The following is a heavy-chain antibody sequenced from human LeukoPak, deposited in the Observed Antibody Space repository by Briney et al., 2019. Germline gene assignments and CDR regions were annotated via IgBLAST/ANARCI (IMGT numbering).Heavy chain of an antibody. J-gene: IGHJ6*03. D-gene: IGHD6-25*01. CDR2: IRYDGSNK. CDR3: TKDQRFYNYMDI. CDR1: GFTFSSYG. Sequence: GGSLRLSCAASGFTFSSYGMHWVRQAPGKGLEWVAFIRYDGSNKYYADSVKGRFTISRDNSKNTLYLQMNSLRVEDTAIYYCTKDQRFYNYMDIWAKGTTVTVSS. V-gene: IGHV3-30*02.